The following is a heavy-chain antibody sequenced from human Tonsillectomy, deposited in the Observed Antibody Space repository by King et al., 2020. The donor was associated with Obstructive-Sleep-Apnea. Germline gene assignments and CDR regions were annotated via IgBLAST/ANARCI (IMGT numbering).Heavy chain of an antibody. CDR3: AHRQAATYYFDY. D-gene: IGHD2-15*01. J-gene: IGHJ4*02. V-gene: IGHV2-5*02. Sequence: ITLQESGPTLVKPTQTLTLTCTFSGFSLSTSGVGVGWIRQPPGKALEWLALIYWDDDKRYSPSLKRRLTITKDTSKNQVVLTMTNMDPVDTATYYCAHRQAATYYFDYWGQGTLVTVSS. CDR2: IYWDDDK. CDR1: GFSLSTSGVG.